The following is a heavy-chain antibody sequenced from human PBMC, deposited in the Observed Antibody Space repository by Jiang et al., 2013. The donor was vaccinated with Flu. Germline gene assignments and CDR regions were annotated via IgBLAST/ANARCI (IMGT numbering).Heavy chain of an antibody. D-gene: IGHD3-9*01. CDR3: AILISTLTTVDY. V-gene: IGHV1-18*01. J-gene: IGHJ4*02. Sequence: SGAEVKKPGASVKVSCKASGYKFTSYGISWVRQAPGQGLEWMGWISAYNGNTKYVEKFQGRVTMTTDTATSTAYMELRSLRSDDTAVYYCAILISTLTTVDYWGQGTLATVSS. CDR1: GYKFTSYG. CDR2: ISAYNGNT.